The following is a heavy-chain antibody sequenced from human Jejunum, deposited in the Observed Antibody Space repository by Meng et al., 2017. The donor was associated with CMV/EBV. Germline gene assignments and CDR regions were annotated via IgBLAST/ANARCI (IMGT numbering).Heavy chain of an antibody. CDR1: TFSAYD. CDR2: MSPNSGYS. J-gene: IGHJ4*02. Sequence: TFSAYDINWVRQDPGQGLEWRGWMSPNSGYSGYSQKFQGRVTFSRNTSITTAYMELNSMRSDDTAVYYCSRGGPIGIFGVVTQFYFDYWGQGTLVTVSS. V-gene: IGHV1-8*03. D-gene: IGHD3-3*02. CDR3: SRGGPIGIFGVVTQFYFDY.